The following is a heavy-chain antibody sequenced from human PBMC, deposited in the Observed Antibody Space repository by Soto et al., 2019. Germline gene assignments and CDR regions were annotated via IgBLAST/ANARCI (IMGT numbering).Heavy chain of an antibody. CDR2: INHSGTT. CDR1: GGSVSGYF. J-gene: IGHJ4*02. CDR3: ARRYCSDSYCSYFDY. D-gene: IGHD2-15*01. V-gene: IGHV4-34*01. Sequence: SETLSLTCAVYGGSVSGYFWSWIRQPPGKGLEWIGEINHSGTTSYSPSLDSRVTTSVDTSKNQFSLGLSSVTAADTAIYYCARRYCSDSYCSYFDYWGRGTLVTVSS.